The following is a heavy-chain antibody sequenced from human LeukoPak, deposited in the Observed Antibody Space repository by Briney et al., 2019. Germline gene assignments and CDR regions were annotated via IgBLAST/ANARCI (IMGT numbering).Heavy chain of an antibody. CDR1: FPITNGFH. J-gene: IGHJ4*02. Sequence: PSETLSLTCSVSFPITNGFHWAWIRQPPGEGLEFMGYVHHSGTTYYNPSLNGRLTISVATSKYQFSLSLTSVTVADTAVYYCAKGIPFDFWGQGRLVTVSS. CDR3: AKGIPFDF. D-gene: IGHD2-2*02. V-gene: IGHV4-38-2*02. CDR2: VHHSGTT.